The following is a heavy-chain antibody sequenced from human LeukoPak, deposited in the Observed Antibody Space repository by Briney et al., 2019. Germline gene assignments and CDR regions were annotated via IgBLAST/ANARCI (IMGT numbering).Heavy chain of an antibody. CDR3: ARVKGSGSYYPTDY. V-gene: IGHV3-33*01. J-gene: IGHJ4*02. D-gene: IGHD3-10*01. Sequence: GGSLRLSCAASGFTFSSYGMHWVRQAPVKGLEWVAVIWYDGSNKYYADSVKGRFTISRDNSKNTLYLQMNSLRAEDTAVYYCARVKGSGSYYPTDYWGQGTLVTVSS. CDR2: IWYDGSNK. CDR1: GFTFSSYG.